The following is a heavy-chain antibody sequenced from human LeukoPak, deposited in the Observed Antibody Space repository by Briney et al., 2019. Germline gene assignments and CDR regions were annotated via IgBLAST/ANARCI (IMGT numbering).Heavy chain of an antibody. CDR1: GVSISSTDYY. Sequence: SETLSLTCIVSGVSISSTDYYWGWIRQPPGKGLEWIGSIYYSGSTYDDPSLKSRVTISVDTSKNQFSLKLSSVTAADTAVYYCASHTSSGWYHFDYWGQGTLVTVSS. D-gene: IGHD6-19*01. CDR2: IYYSGST. J-gene: IGHJ4*02. V-gene: IGHV4-39*07. CDR3: ASHTSSGWYHFDY.